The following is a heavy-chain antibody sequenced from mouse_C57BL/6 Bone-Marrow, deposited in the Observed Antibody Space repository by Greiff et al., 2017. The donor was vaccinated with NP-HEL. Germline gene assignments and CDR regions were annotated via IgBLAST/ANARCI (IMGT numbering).Heavy chain of an antibody. V-gene: IGHV2-5*01. Sequence: VQLQQSGPGLVQPSQSLSITCTVSGFSLTSYGVHWVRQSPGKGLEWLGVIWRGGSTDYNAAFMSRLSITKDNSKSQVFFKMNSLQADDTAIYYCAKTGKNSKTSEGYLDYWGQGTSVTVSS. D-gene: IGHD2-5*01. CDR3: AKTGKNSKTSEGYLDY. CDR2: IWRGGST. J-gene: IGHJ4*01. CDR1: GFSLTSYG.